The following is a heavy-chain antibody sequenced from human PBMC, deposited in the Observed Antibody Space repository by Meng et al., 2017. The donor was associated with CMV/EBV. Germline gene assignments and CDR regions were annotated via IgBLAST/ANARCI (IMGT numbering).Heavy chain of an antibody. D-gene: IGHD3-10*01. J-gene: IGHJ4*02. Sequence: LSLTCAASGFTFSSYAMHWVRQAPGKGLEWVAVISYDGSNKCYADSVKGRFTISRDNSKNTLYLQMNSLRAEDTAVYYCAKVPGSLYLRSYYFDYWGQGILVTVSS. V-gene: IGHV3-30-3*01. CDR2: ISYDGSNK. CDR3: AKVPGSLYLRSYYFDY. CDR1: GFTFSSYA.